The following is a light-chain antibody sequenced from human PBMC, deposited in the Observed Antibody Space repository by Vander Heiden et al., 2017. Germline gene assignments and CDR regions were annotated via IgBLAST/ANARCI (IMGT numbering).Light chain of an antibody. CDR1: QSVSSY. J-gene: IGKJ4*01. V-gene: IGKV3-11*01. Sequence: VLTQSPATLSLSPGERATLSCRASQSVSSYLAWYQQKPGQAPRLLIYEASNRATGIPARFSGSGSGTDFTLTISSLEPEDFAVYYCQQRSNGPLTFGGGTKVEIK. CDR2: EAS. CDR3: QQRSNGPLT.